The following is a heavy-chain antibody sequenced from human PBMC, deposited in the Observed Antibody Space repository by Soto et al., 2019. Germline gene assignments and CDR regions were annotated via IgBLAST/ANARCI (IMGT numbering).Heavy chain of an antibody. V-gene: IGHV3-30*18. CDR3: AKGITMVRGVIDHYYYGMDV. CDR2: ISYDGSNK. Sequence: QVQLVESGGGVVQPGRYLRLSCAASGFTFSSYGMHWVRQAPGKGLEWVAVISYDGSNKYYADYVKGRFTISRDNSKNTLYLQMNSLRDEDTAVYYCAKGITMVRGVIDHYYYGMDVWGQGTTVTVSS. CDR1: GFTFSSYG. J-gene: IGHJ6*02. D-gene: IGHD3-10*01.